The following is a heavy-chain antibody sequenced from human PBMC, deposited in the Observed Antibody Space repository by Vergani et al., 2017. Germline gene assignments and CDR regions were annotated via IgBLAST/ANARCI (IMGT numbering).Heavy chain of an antibody. D-gene: IGHD2-15*01. J-gene: IGHJ6*02. CDR2: INPSGGST. Sequence: QVQLVQSGAEVKKPGASVKVSCKASGYTFTSYYMHWVRQAPGQGLEWMGIINPSGGSTSYAQKFQGRVTMPRDTSTSTVYMELSSLRSEDTAVYYCARXLRYCSGGSCYADYYYYGMDVWGQGTTVTVSS. V-gene: IGHV1-46*01. CDR3: ARXLRYCSGGSCYADYYYYGMDV. CDR1: GYTFTSYY.